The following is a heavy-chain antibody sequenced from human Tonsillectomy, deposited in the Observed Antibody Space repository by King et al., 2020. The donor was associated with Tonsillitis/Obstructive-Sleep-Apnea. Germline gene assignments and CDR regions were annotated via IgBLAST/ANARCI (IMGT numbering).Heavy chain of an antibody. Sequence: VQLVESGGGLVQPGGSLRLSCAASGFTFSSYAMSWVRQAPGKGLEWVSPISGSGGVTYYEDSVKGRFTISRDNSKNTLYLQMNSLRAEDTALYYCANEGQSVAGSGTRDYYYSSDIDVWGKGTTVTVSS. D-gene: IGHD3-10*01. CDR2: ISGSGGVT. V-gene: IGHV3-23*04. CDR1: GFTFSSYA. CDR3: ANEGQSVAGSGTRDYYYSSDIDV. J-gene: IGHJ6*03.